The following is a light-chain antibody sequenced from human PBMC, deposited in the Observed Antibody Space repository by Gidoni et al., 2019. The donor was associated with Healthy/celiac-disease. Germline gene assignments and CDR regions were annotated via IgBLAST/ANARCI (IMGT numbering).Light chain of an antibody. Sequence: IQMTQSPSSLSASVGDRVTITCRASQRISMYLNWYQQKPGKDPKLLIYAASSLQSGVPSRFSGSGSGTYLTLTISSLQPEDFATFYCQQGDSTPPYIFGQGTKLEIK. V-gene: IGKV1-39*01. CDR2: AAS. CDR3: QQGDSTPPYI. J-gene: IGKJ2*01. CDR1: QRISMY.